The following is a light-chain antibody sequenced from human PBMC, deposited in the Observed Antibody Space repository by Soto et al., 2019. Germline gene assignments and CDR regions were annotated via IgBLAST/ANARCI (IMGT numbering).Light chain of an antibody. V-gene: IGKV1-39*01. Sequence: DIQMTQSPSSLSASVGDRVTITCRASQSISSYLNWYQQKPGKAPKLLIYAASSLQSGVPSRFSGSGSGADFTLTISSLQPGDFATYYCQQSYSTPITFGQGTRLEIK. CDR2: AAS. CDR3: QQSYSTPIT. J-gene: IGKJ5*01. CDR1: QSISSY.